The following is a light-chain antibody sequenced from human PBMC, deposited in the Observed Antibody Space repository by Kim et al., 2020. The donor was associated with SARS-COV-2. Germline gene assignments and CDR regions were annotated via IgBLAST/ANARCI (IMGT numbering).Light chain of an antibody. CDR1: KLGDKY. CDR3: QAWDSNTAV. CDR2: QDT. Sequence: SVSPGQTASITCSGDKLGDKYAYWYQQTPGQSPVLVIYQDTKRPSGIPARFSGSNSGNTATLTISGTQAVDEADYYCQAWDSNTAVFGGGTQLTVL. J-gene: IGLJ2*01. V-gene: IGLV3-1*01.